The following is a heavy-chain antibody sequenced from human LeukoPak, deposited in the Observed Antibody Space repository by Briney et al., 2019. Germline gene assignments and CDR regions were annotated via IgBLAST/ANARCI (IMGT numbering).Heavy chain of an antibody. CDR3: ARAVAGTDEIDS. V-gene: IGHV3-13*01. CDR2: IGSGGDT. Sequence: PGGSLRLSCAGSGFSFSRYDMLWVRQATGKGLEWVSAIGSGGDTYYAGSVKGRFTISRESAKNSFYLQMNSLSAGDTAVYFCARAVAGTDEIDSWGQGTLVTVSS. D-gene: IGHD6-19*01. J-gene: IGHJ4*02. CDR1: GFSFSRYD.